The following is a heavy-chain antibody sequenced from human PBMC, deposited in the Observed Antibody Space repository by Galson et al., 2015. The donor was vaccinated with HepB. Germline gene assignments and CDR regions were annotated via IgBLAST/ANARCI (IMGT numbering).Heavy chain of an antibody. V-gene: IGHV1-3*01. Sequence: SVKVSCKASGYTFTSYAMHWVRQAPGQRLEWMGWINAGNGNTKYSQKFQGRVTITRDTSASTAYMELSSLRSEDTAVYYCAREREKYYYDSSESYFDLWGRGTLVTVSS. D-gene: IGHD3-22*01. CDR3: AREREKYYYDSSESYFDL. CDR1: GYTFTSYA. J-gene: IGHJ2*01. CDR2: INAGNGNT.